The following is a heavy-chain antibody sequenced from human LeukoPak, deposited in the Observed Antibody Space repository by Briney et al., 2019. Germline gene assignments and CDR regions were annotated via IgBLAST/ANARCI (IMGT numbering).Heavy chain of an antibody. CDR2: IIPIFGTA. Sequence: ASVKVSCNASGGTFSSYAISWVRQAPGQGLEWMGGIIPIFGTANYAQKFQGRVTITADESTSTAYMELSSLSSEDTAVYYCASSFQHCSGGSCYSEFAYWGQGTLVTVS. J-gene: IGHJ4*02. D-gene: IGHD2-15*01. CDR1: GGTFSSYA. CDR3: ASSFQHCSGGSCYSEFAY. V-gene: IGHV1-69*13.